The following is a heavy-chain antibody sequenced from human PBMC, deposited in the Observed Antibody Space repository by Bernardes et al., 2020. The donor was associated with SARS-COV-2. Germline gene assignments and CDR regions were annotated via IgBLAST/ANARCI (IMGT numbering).Heavy chain of an antibody. Sequence: ASVKVSRKASGYTFTSNVIIWVRQAPGQGLEWMGWISAYNGNTNYAQKLQGRVTMTTDTSTSTAYMELRSLRSDDTAVYYCARDMGDIVVVVAATPWFDPWGQGTLVTVSS. CDR2: ISAYNGNT. CDR1: GYTFTSNV. D-gene: IGHD2-15*01. V-gene: IGHV1-18*04. CDR3: ARDMGDIVVVVAATPWFDP. J-gene: IGHJ5*02.